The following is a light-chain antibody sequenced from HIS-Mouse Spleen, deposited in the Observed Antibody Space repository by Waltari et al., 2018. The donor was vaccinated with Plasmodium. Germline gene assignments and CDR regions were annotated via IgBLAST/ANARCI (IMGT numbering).Light chain of an antibody. J-gene: IGLJ3*02. V-gene: IGLV3-10*01. Sequence: SYELTQPPSVSVSPGQTARITCSGDALPKKYAYWYQQESGQAPVLVIYEDSKRPSGIPERFAGSISWTMATLTIGGAQVEDEADYYCYSTDSSGNHRVFGGGTKLTVL. CDR1: ALPKKY. CDR3: YSTDSSGNHRV. CDR2: EDS.